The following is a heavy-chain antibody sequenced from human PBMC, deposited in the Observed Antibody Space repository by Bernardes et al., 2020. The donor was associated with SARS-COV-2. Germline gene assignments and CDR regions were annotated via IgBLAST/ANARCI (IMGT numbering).Heavy chain of an antibody. V-gene: IGHV3-30*03. CDR2: MSYDGMST. CDR3: ATYDGTGFYYGA. J-gene: IGHJ5*02. Sequence: GGSLRLSCAASGLKFGVYAIHWVRQAPGKGLEWVAPMSYDGMSTSYADSVMGRFTIARDNPKNTLFLHMTALSAEDTAVYYCATYDGTGFYYGAWGQGTLVTVSS. CDR1: GLKFGVYA. D-gene: IGHD3-22*01.